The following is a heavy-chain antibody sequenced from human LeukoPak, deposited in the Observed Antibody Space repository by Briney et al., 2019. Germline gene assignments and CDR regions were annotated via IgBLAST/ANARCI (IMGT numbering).Heavy chain of an antibody. CDR3: AKEPAYCGGDCYWALGY. CDR2: ISGSGGST. Sequence: GGSLRLSCAASGFTFSSYAMSWVRRAPGKGLEWISTISGSGGSTYYADSVKGRFTISRDNSKNTLYLQMNSLRAEDTAVYYCAKEPAYCGGDCYWALGYWGQGTLVTVSS. CDR1: GFTFSSYA. V-gene: IGHV3-23*01. D-gene: IGHD2-21*02. J-gene: IGHJ4*02.